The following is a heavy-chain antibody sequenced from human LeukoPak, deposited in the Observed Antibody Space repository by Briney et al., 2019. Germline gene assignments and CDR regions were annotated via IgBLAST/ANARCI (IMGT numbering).Heavy chain of an antibody. J-gene: IGHJ5*02. V-gene: IGHV4-34*01. D-gene: IGHD2-2*01. CDR2: INHSGST. Sequence: TPSETLSLTCTVSGGSISSYYWGWIRQPPGKGLEWIGEINHSGSTNYNPSLKSRVTISVDTSKNQFSLKLTSVTAADTAVYYCARHCSSTSCYVGGFDPWGQGTLVTVSS. CDR1: GGSISSYY. CDR3: ARHCSSTSCYVGGFDP.